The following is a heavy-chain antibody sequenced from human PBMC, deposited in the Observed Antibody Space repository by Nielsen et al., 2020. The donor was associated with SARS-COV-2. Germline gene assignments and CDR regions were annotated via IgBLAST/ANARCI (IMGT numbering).Heavy chain of an antibody. CDR2: IDWDDDK. CDR3: ARMRYDILTGGYYGMDV. J-gene: IGHJ6*02. D-gene: IGHD3-9*01. Sequence: SGPTLVKPTQTLTLTCTFSGFSLSTSGMCVSWIRQPPGKALEWLALIDWDDDKYYSTSLKTRLTISKDTSKNQVVLTMTNMDPVDTATYYCARMRYDILTGGYYGMDVWGQGTTVTVSS. V-gene: IGHV2-70*01. CDR1: GFSLSTSGMC.